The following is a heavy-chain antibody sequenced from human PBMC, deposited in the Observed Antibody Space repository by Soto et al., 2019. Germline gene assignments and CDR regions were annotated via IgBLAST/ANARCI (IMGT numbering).Heavy chain of an antibody. V-gene: IGHV3-21*01. J-gene: IGHJ4*02. Sequence: GGSLRLSCAASGFTFSSYSMNWVRQAPGKGLEWVSSISSSSYIYYADSVKGRFTISRDNAKNSLYLQMNSLRAEDTAVYYCARDQCSSTSCQEEGPTVTTSDYWGQGTLVTVSS. CDR3: ARDQCSSTSCQEEGPTVTTSDY. CDR2: ISSSSYI. D-gene: IGHD2-2*01. CDR1: GFTFSSYS.